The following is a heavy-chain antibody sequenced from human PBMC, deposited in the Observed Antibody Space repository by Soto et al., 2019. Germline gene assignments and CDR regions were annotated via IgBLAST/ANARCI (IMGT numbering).Heavy chain of an antibody. J-gene: IGHJ4*02. CDR2: ISINSNHK. V-gene: IGHV3-11*06. D-gene: IGHD2-21*01. CDR3: VRGGGGGQFDY. Sequence: GGSLRLSCAASGFTFSDFYMTWVRQAPGKGLEWLSYISINSNHKEYGDSVKGRHTISRDNAKNSLYLQMNSLRADDTAVYYCVRGGGGGQFDYWGQGTLVTVSS. CDR1: GFTFSDFY.